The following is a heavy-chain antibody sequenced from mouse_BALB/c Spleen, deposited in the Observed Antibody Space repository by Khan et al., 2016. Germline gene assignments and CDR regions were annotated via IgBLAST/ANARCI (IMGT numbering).Heavy chain of an antibody. CDR2: INPDTSTL. CDR1: GFAFSRYW. J-gene: IGHJ3*01. CDR3: ARGGYYGYLGY. V-gene: IGHV4-1*02. D-gene: IGHD1-1*01. Sequence: EVKLLESGGGLVQPGGSLKLSCAASGFAFSRYWMSWVRQAPGPGLEWLGEINPDTSTLYYPPSLKDKFIISRDTATTTLYLQMSKLRSEDTALFYCARGGYYGYLGYWGQGSVGTVSA.